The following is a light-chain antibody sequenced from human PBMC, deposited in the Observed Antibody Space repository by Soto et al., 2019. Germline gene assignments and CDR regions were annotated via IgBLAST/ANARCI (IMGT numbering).Light chain of an antibody. CDR1: QSVGSSY. J-gene: IGKJ1*01. CDR2: GAS. V-gene: IGKV3-20*01. CDR3: QQYGSSGT. Sequence: ESVLAQSPATLSLSPGERATLSCRASQSVGSSYLAWYQQKPGQAPRLLIYGASSRATGIPDRFSGSGSGTDFTLTISRLEPEDFAVYYCQQYGSSGTFGQGTKVDIK.